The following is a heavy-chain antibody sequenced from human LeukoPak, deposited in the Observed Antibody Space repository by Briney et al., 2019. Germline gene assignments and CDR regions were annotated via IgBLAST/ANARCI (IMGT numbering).Heavy chain of an antibody. J-gene: IGHJ5*02. CDR1: GFTLSSHA. D-gene: IGHD6-19*01. V-gene: IGHV3-30-3*01. Sequence: GGSLRLSCAASGFTLSSHAMHWVRQAPGKGLEWVAVISYDGSNKYYADSVKGRFTISRDSSKNTLYMQMNSLTTEDTALYFCARDAGGKYSSGWMSNWFAPWGQGTLVTVSS. CDR2: ISYDGSNK. CDR3: ARDAGGKYSSGWMSNWFAP.